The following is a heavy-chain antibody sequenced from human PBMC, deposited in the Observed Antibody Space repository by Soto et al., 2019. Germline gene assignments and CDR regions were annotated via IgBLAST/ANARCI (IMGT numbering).Heavy chain of an antibody. J-gene: IGHJ4*02. D-gene: IGHD2-21*01. CDR3: ARDVVGLTHFDY. Sequence: SETLSLTCTVSGDSISTYYWNWFRQPLGKGLEWIGYIYYIGRTNYNSSLKSRVTMSIDTSKNQISLNLNSVTAADTAVYYCARDVVGLTHFDYWGQGILVTVS. CDR2: IYYIGRT. V-gene: IGHV4-59*01. CDR1: GDSISTYY.